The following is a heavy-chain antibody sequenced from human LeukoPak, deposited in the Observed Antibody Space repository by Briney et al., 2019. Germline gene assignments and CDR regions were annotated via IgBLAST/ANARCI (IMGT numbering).Heavy chain of an antibody. V-gene: IGHV4-39*07. Sequence: SETLSLTCTVSGGSISSTNYLWGWIRQPPGKGLEWIGSISYTGTTYYNPSLKSRVTISVDTSKNQLSLKVSSVTAADTAVFYCARDPDFWTGYYYFDYWGQGTLVTVSS. J-gene: IGHJ4*02. CDR2: ISYTGTT. CDR3: ARDPDFWTGYYYFDY. D-gene: IGHD3/OR15-3a*01. CDR1: GGSISSTNYL.